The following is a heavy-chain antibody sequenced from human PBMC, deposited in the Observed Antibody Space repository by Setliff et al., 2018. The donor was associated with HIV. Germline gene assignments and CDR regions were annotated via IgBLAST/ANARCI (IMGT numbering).Heavy chain of an antibody. CDR3: ARGIGTRYNYYMDV. CDR1: GGSFSGYY. J-gene: IGHJ6*03. D-gene: IGHD1-20*01. Sequence: SETLSLTCAVYGGSFSGYYWSWIRQPPGKGLEWIGEINHSGSTNYNPSLKSRVTMSADTSRNQLSQKLSSVTAADTAVYYCARGIGTRYNYYMDVWGIGTTVTVSS. CDR2: INHSGST. V-gene: IGHV4-34*01.